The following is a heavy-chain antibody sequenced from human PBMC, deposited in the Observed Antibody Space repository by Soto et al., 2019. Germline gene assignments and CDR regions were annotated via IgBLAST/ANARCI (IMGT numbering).Heavy chain of an antibody. V-gene: IGHV1-46*01. Sequence: ASLNVSCKAVGYRFISHYMHWVRQAPGQGLEWMGTIHPAGINTAYAQKFQGRVTMTTDTSTSTVYMELTSLTFYDTAVSYCASDISLKDLVWWFVTW. CDR2: IHPAGINT. CDR1: GYRFISHY. D-gene: IGHD3-16*01. CDR3: ASDISLKDLVWWFVT. J-gene: IGHJ5*01.